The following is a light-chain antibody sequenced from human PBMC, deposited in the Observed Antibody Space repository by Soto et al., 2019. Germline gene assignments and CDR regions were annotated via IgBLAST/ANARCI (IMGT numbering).Light chain of an antibody. Sequence: QSVLTQPPSVSGAPGQGVTISCTGSSSNIGAGYDVHWYQQLPGTAPKLLIYVNTNRPSGVPDRFSGSKSGTSASLAITGLQAEDEADYYCQSYDSGLSGSYVFGTGTKATVL. CDR1: SSNIGAGYD. J-gene: IGLJ1*01. CDR2: VNT. CDR3: QSYDSGLSGSYV. V-gene: IGLV1-40*01.